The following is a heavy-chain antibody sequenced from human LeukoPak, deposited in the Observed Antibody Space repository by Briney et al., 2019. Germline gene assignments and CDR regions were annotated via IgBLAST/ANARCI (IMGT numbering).Heavy chain of an antibody. CDR2: IYYSGST. CDR3: AREDQLLSAFDI. D-gene: IGHD2-2*01. J-gene: IGHJ3*02. V-gene: IGHV4-31*03. Sequence: SQTLSLTCTVSGGSISSGGYYWSWIRQHPGKGLEWIGYIYYSGSTYYNPSLKSRVTISVDTSKNQFSLKLSSVTVADTAVYYCAREDQLLSAFDIWGQGTMVTVSS. CDR1: GGSISSGGYY.